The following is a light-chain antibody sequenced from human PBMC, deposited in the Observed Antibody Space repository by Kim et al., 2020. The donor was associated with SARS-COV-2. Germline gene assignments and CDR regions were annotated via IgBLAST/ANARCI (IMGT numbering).Light chain of an antibody. J-gene: IGKJ2*01. Sequence: RATITCKSSHSFLYSSNNKNYLAWYQQKPGQPPKLLIYWASTRESGVPDRFSGSGSGTDFTLTISSLQAEDVAVYYCQQYYSTPYTFGQGTKLEI. CDR1: HSFLYSSNNKNY. CDR2: WAS. CDR3: QQYYSTPYT. V-gene: IGKV4-1*01.